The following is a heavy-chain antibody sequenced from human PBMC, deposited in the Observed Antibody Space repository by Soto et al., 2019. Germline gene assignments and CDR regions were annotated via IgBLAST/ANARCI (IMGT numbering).Heavy chain of an antibody. Sequence: EVQLVESGGGLVQPGGSLRLSCAASDFVFSNYEMSWVRQAPGKGLESIAYISSSGGIKYYADSVKGRFTILRGNSKNSLYLQMNSLKAEDTALYFCARGHYRSGWFDCWGQGTLVTVSS. CDR3: ARGHYRSGWFDC. J-gene: IGHJ4*02. D-gene: IGHD6-19*01. CDR2: ISSSGGIK. V-gene: IGHV3-48*03. CDR1: DFVFSNYE.